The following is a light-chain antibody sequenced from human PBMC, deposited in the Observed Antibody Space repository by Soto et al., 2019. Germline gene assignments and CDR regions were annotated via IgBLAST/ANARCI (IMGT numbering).Light chain of an antibody. V-gene: IGKV1-9*01. Sequence: DIQLTQSPSFLSASVGDRVTITCLAIQGINIYLAWYEQKPGKAPNLLIYGASTLRSGVPSRFSGSGSGTEFTLTITSLQPEDFATYYCQQLDNYPITFGQGTRLEIK. CDR1: QGINIY. J-gene: IGKJ5*01. CDR3: QQLDNYPIT. CDR2: GAS.